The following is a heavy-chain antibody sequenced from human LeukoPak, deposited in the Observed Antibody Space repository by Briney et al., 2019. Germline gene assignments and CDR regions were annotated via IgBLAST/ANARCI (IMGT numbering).Heavy chain of an antibody. Sequence: QPGGSLRLSCAASGFTFSNFWMAWVRQAPGKGLEWVANIKQDGSVQFYGDSVKGRFTISRDNAKNSLYLQMNSLRAEDTAVYYCARESSGYFYWGQGTLVTVSS. V-gene: IGHV3-7*01. CDR2: IKQDGSVQ. CDR1: GFTFSNFW. D-gene: IGHD3-22*01. CDR3: ARESSGYFY. J-gene: IGHJ4*02.